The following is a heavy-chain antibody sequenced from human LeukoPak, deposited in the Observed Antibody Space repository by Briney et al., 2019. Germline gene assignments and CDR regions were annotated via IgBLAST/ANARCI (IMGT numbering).Heavy chain of an antibody. V-gene: IGHV1-69*06. J-gene: IGHJ6*04. CDR1: GGTFSSYA. Sequence: SVKVSCKASGGTFSSYAISWVRQAPGQGLEWMEGIIPIFGTANYAQKFQGRVTITADKSTSTAYMELSSLRSEDTAVYFCEREDGGLGVWGKGTTVTVSS. CDR3: EREDGGLGV. CDR2: IIPIFGTA.